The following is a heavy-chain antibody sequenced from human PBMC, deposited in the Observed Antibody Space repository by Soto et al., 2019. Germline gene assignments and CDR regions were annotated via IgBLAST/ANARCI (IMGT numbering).Heavy chain of an antibody. CDR1: GFTFSDYY. CDR2: ISSSGSTI. D-gene: IGHD3-3*01. CDR3: VPASPSYDFRSGYSPGRRYYCMDV. V-gene: IGHV3-11*01. J-gene: IGHJ6*01. Sequence: QVQLVESGGGLVKPGGSLRLSCAASGFTFSDYYMSWIRQAPGKGLEWVSDISSSGSTIYYADSVKGRFTISRDNAKNPLYLQMNSPSAEDTAGYYCVPASPSYDFRSGYSPGRRYYCMDVWGQGTTVTASS.